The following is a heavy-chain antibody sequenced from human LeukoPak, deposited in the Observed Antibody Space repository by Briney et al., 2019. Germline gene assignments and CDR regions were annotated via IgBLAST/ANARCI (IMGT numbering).Heavy chain of an antibody. J-gene: IGHJ4*02. CDR2: INPSGGST. D-gene: IGHD3-9*01. CDR1: GGTFSSYA. V-gene: IGHV1-46*01. CDR3: ARSAPTLTYDILTGYLGY. Sequence: ASVKVSCKASGGTFSSYAISWVRQAPGQGLEWMGIINPSGGSTSYAQKFQGRVTMTRDTSITTTYMELSRLRSDDTAVYYCARSAPTLTYDILTGYLGYWGQGTLVTVSS.